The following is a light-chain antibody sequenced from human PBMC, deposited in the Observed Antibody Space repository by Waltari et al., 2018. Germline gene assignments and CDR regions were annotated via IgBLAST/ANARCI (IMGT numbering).Light chain of an antibody. J-gene: IGKJ2*01. Sequence: EIVLTQSPGTLSLSPGERATLSCRASQSVSSSYLAWYQQKPGQAPRLLIDGASSRATSIPDRFSGSGSGTDFTLTISRLEPEDFAVYYCQQYGSSPSYTFGQGTKLEIK. V-gene: IGKV3-20*01. CDR2: GAS. CDR1: QSVSSSY. CDR3: QQYGSSPSYT.